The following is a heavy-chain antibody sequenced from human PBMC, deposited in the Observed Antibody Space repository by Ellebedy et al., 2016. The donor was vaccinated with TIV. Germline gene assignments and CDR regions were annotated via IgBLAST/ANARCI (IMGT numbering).Heavy chain of an antibody. Sequence: SVKVSXXASGGTFSSYAISWVRQAPGQGLEWMGGIIPIFGTANYAQKFQGRVTITADESTSTAYMKLSSLRSEDTAVYYCARANITMVRGVEGPSWSSFYYFDYWGQGTLVTVSS. CDR2: IIPIFGTA. V-gene: IGHV1-69*13. CDR3: ARANITMVRGVEGPSWSSFYYFDY. J-gene: IGHJ4*02. CDR1: GGTFSSYA. D-gene: IGHD3-10*01.